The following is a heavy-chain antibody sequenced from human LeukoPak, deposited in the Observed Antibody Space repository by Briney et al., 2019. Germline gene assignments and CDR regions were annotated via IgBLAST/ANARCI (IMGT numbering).Heavy chain of an antibody. D-gene: IGHD2-21*01. J-gene: IGHJ4*02. Sequence: SQTLSHTCAISGDSVSSNSDAWNWIRQSPSRGLEWLGRTYYRSKWYNDHAVSVKSRITINPDTSKNQFSLQLNSVTPEDTAVYYCARDHPEGVDVGFDYWGQGTLVTVSS. V-gene: IGHV6-1*01. CDR2: TYYRSKWYN. CDR1: GDSVSSNSDA. CDR3: ARDHPEGVDVGFDY.